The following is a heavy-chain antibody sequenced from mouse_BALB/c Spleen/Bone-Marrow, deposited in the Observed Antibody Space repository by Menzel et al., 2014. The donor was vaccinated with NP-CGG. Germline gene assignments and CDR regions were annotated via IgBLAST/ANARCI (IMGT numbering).Heavy chain of an antibody. D-gene: IGHD1-1*01. CDR3: ARSDYGSRGGYFDY. J-gene: IGHJ2*01. Sequence: QVQLQQSGPELVRPGVSVKISCKGSGYTFTDYAMHWAKQSHAKSLEWIGVISTYSGNSSYNQKFKGKATMTVDKSSSTAYMELARLTSEDSAIYYCARSDYGSRGGYFDYWGQGTTLTVSS. CDR1: GYTFTDYA. CDR2: ISTYSGNS. V-gene: IGHV1-67*01.